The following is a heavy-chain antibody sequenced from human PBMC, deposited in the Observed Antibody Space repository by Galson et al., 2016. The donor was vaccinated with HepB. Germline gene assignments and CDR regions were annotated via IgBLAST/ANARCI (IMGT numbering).Heavy chain of an antibody. Sequence: LSLTCTVSGGSSSSFYWSWIRQPPGKRLEWIGHIFHTGRPTYTRSLKSRVTISVDTSKNQVSLKLSSVTAADTALYYCGRQTSVLTGSAFDIWGQGTMVTVSS. J-gene: IGHJ3*02. CDR3: GRQTSVLTGSAFDI. CDR1: GGSSSSFY. D-gene: IGHD4-23*01. CDR2: IFHTGRP. V-gene: IGHV4-59*08.